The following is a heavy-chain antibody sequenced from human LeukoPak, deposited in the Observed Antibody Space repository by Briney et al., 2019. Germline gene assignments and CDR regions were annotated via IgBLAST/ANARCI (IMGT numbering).Heavy chain of an antibody. D-gene: IGHD3-22*01. CDR1: GFTFSSYA. V-gene: IGHV3-23*01. J-gene: IGHJ4*02. CDR2: ISGSGGST. Sequence: GVSLRLSCAASGFTFSSYAMNWVRQAPGKGLEWVSAISGSGGSTYYADSVKGRFTISRDNSKNTLYLQMNSLRAEDTAVYYCAYDSSGYYDFDYWGQGTLVTVSS. CDR3: AYDSSGYYDFDY.